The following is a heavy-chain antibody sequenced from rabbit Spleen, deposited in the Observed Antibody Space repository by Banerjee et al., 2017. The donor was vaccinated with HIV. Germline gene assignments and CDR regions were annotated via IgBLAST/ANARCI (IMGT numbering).Heavy chain of an antibody. Sequence: QSLEESGGDLVKPGASLTLTCTASGFSFSSVYYMCWVRQAPGKGLEWIGCIYGGSDTTWYGRWAKGRFTLPTPSSTTVTLQMTSLTAADTATYFCARSPDVVGWNLNVWGQGTLVTVS. CDR1: GFSFSSVYY. D-gene: IGHD1-1*01. CDR2: IYGGSDTT. V-gene: IGHV1S40*01. J-gene: IGHJ3*01. CDR3: ARSPDVVGWNLNV.